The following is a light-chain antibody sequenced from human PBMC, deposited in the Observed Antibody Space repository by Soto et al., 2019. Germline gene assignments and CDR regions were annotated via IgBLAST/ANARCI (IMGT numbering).Light chain of an antibody. J-gene: IGLJ1*01. V-gene: IGLV2-14*01. CDR1: SSDIGGYNY. CDR2: EVS. Sequence: QSALTQPASVSGSPGQSITISCTGSSSDIGGYNYVSWYQHHPGKAPKLIIYEVSNRPSGISNRFSGSKSDNTASLTISGLQAEDEADYYCSSYTSSHTYVFGTGTQLTVL. CDR3: SSYTSSHTYV.